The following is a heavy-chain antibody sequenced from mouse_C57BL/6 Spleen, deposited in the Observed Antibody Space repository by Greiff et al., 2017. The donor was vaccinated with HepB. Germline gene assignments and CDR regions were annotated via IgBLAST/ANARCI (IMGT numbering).Heavy chain of an antibody. J-gene: IGHJ3*01. D-gene: IGHD2-1*01. CDR2: ILPGSGST. CDR3: SSPYGNYPWFAY. Sequence: QVQLQQSGAELMKPGASVKLSCKATGYTFTGYWIEWVKQRPGHGLEWIGEILPGSGSTNYNEKFKGKATFTADTSSNTAYMQLSSLTTEYSAIYYCSSPYGNYPWFAYWGQGTLVTVSA. V-gene: IGHV1-9*01. CDR1: GYTFTGYW.